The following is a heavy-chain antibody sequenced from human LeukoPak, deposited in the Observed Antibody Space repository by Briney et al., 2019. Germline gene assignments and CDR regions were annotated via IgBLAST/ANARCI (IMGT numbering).Heavy chain of an antibody. J-gene: IGHJ4*02. CDR3: ATHLLGYCSDDRCYSDDQPFDD. CDR1: GFTFSSYG. Sequence: GGSLRLSCAASGFTFSSYGMHWVRQAPGKGLEWVAVIWYDGSNKYYADSVKGRFIISRDNSKNTVFLQMNNLRAEDTAIYYCATHLLGYCSDDRCYSDDQPFDDWGQGTLVTVSS. V-gene: IGHV3-33*01. D-gene: IGHD2-15*01. CDR2: IWYDGSNK.